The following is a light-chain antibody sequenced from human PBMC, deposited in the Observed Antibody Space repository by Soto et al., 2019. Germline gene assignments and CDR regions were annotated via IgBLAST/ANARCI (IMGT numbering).Light chain of an antibody. Sequence: EIVMTQSPATLSVSPGERATLSCRASQSVSSYLAWYQQKPGLPPRLLIYDASTRATGTPIRFSGSGSGTDFTLTISSLQSADFAVYYCQQYSNWPPLYTFGRGTKLEIK. CDR3: QQYSNWPPLYT. J-gene: IGKJ2*01. CDR2: DAS. CDR1: QSVSSY. V-gene: IGKV3-15*01.